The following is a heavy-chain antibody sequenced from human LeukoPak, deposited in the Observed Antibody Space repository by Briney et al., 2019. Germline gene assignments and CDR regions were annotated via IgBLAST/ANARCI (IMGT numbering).Heavy chain of an antibody. V-gene: IGHV3-30*18. CDR1: GFTFSSYG. Sequence: GGSLRLSCAASGFTFSSYGMHWVRQAPGKGLEWVALISYDGSNKYYADSVKGRFTISRDNSKNTLYLQMNSLRGEDTAVYYCAKEHTSSSISDSWGQGILVTVSS. J-gene: IGHJ4*02. CDR3: AKEHTSSSISDS. CDR2: ISYDGSNK. D-gene: IGHD6-6*01.